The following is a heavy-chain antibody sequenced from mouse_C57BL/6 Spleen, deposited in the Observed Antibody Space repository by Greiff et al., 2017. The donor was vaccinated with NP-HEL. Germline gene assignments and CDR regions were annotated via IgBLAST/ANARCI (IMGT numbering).Heavy chain of an antibody. D-gene: IGHD4-1*01. CDR3: ARQGLGRYFDV. J-gene: IGHJ1*03. V-gene: IGHV5-12*01. CDR2: ISNGGGST. Sequence: EVQRVESGGGLVQPGGSLKLSCAASGFTFSDYYMYWVRQTPEKRLEWVAYISNGGGSTYYPDTVKGRFTISRDNAKNTLYLQMSRLKSEDTAMYYCARQGLGRYFDVWGTGTTVTVSS. CDR1: GFTFSDYY.